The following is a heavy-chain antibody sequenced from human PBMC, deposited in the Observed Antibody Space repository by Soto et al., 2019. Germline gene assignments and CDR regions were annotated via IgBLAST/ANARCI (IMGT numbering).Heavy chain of an antibody. Sequence: PGGSLRLSCAASGFTFSNHVMSWVRQAPGKGLEWVSPISGSGDKTYYADSVKGRFTISRDNSKNTLYLEMNSLRAEDTVLYYCARELLVTGSGFFDYWGQGTLVTVSS. CDR2: ISGSGDKT. CDR3: ARELLVTGSGFFDY. CDR1: GFTFSNHV. D-gene: IGHD3-10*01. V-gene: IGHV3-23*01. J-gene: IGHJ4*02.